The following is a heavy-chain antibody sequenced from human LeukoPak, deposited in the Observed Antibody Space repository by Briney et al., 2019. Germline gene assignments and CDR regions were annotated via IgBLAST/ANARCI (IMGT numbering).Heavy chain of an antibody. J-gene: IGHJ6*03. D-gene: IGHD6-25*01. CDR2: ISTVSTYT. V-gene: IGHV3-21*06. Sequence: GGSLRLSCAPSGFTFTDYSMNWVRQAPGKGLEWVASISTVSTYTFYADSVKGRFSISRDNVRNLLYLRISSLGAEDTAVYYCARDGSGFYLYNYMDVWGKGTTVTVSS. CDR3: ARDGSGFYLYNYMDV. CDR1: GFTFTDYS.